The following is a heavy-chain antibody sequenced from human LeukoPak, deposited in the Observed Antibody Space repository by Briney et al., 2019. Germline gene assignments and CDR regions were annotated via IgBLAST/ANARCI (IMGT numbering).Heavy chain of an antibody. CDR2: ISDSGGST. V-gene: IGHV3-23*01. CDR1: GFTFSSYA. D-gene: IGHD6-19*01. J-gene: IGHJ3*02. CDR3: AKRRSSGWYSDAFDI. Sequence: PGGSLRLSCAASGFTFSSYAMSWVRQAPGKGLEWVSAISDSGGSTYYADSVKGRFTISRDNSKNTLYLQMNSLRAEDTAVYYCAKRRSSGWYSDAFDIWGQGTMVTVSS.